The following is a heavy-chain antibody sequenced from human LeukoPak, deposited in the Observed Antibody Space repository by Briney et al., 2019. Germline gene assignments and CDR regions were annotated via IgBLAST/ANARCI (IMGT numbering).Heavy chain of an antibody. CDR3: ARLSPEYYYDSSGYPNI. D-gene: IGHD3-22*01. CDR2: IYLSGST. Sequence: PSETLSLTCAVSGYSISSGYYWGWIRQPPGKGLEWIGSIYLSGSTYYNPSLKSRVTISVDTSKNQFSLKLSSVTAADTAVYYCARLSPEYYYDSSGYPNIWGQGTLVTVSS. J-gene: IGHJ4*02. CDR1: GYSISSGYY. V-gene: IGHV4-38-2*01.